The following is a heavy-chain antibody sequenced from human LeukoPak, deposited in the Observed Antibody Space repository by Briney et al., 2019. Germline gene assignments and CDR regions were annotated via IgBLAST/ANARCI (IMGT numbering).Heavy chain of an antibody. CDR1: GYSFTSYW. V-gene: IGHV5-51*01. CDR2: IYPGDSDT. D-gene: IGHD3-16*02. J-gene: IGHJ4*02. CDR3: ARSEELSLYYFDY. Sequence: GESLKISCKGSGYSFTSYWNGWVRQMPGKGLEWMGIIYPGDSDTRYSPSFQGQVTISADKSIGTAYLQWSSLKASDTAMYYCARSEELSLYYFDYWGQGTLVTVSS.